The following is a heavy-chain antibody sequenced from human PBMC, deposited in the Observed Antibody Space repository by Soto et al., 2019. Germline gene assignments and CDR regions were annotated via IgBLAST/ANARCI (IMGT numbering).Heavy chain of an antibody. Sequence: QITLKESGPTLVQPTQTLPLTCTFSGFSLSTSGVGVGWISQPPGKALEWLALIYWDDDKRYSPSLKSRLTIHKDTSKNQVVLTMTNMDPVDTATYYCAQNYETTRDEYFQHWGQGTLVTVSS. J-gene: IGHJ1*01. CDR1: GFSLSTSGVG. CDR3: AQNYETTRDEYFQH. CDR2: IYWDDDK. D-gene: IGHD3-22*01. V-gene: IGHV2-5*02.